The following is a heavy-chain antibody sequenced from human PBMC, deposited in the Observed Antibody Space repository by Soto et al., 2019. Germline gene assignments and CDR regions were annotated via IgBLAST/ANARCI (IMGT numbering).Heavy chain of an antibody. Sequence: GGSLRLSCAASGFTFSSYAMHWVRQAPGKGLEWVAVISYDGSNKYYADSVKGRFTISRDNSKNTLYLQMNSLRAEDTAVYYCARVGHCTNGVCYTWDYYYYGMDVWGQGTTVTVSS. CDR2: ISYDGSNK. J-gene: IGHJ6*02. D-gene: IGHD2-8*01. CDR3: ARVGHCTNGVCYTWDYYYYGMDV. CDR1: GFTFSSYA. V-gene: IGHV3-30-3*01.